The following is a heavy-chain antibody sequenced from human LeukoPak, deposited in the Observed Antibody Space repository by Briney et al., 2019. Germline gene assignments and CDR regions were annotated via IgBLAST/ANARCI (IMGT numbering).Heavy chain of an antibody. J-gene: IGHJ6*02. CDR2: ISGSGGST. CDR1: GITLSSYA. CDR3: ARDYYYYGMDV. V-gene: IGHV3-23*01. Sequence: GGSLRLSCAVSGITLSSYAMSWVRQAPGEGLEWVSAISGSGGSTYYADSVKGRFTISRDNSKNTLYLQMNSLRAEDTAVYYCARDYYYYGMDVWGQGTTVTVSS.